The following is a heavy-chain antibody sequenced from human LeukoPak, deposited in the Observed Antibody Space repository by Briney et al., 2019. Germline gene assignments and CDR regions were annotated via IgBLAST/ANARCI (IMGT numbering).Heavy chain of an antibody. J-gene: IGHJ3*02. D-gene: IGHD1-14*01. Sequence: ASVKVSCKASGYTFTGYYMHWVRQAPGQGLEWMGGINPNSGGTNYAQKFQGRVTMTRDTSISTAYMELSRLRSDDTAVYYCARDPRWGPTGTDDAFDIWGQGTMVTVSS. CDR3: ARDPRWGPTGTDDAFDI. CDR1: GYTFTGYY. CDR2: INPNSGGT. V-gene: IGHV1-2*02.